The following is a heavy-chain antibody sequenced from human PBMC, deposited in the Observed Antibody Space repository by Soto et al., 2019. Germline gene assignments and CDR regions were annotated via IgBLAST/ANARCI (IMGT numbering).Heavy chain of an antibody. CDR1: GYTIISYE. V-gene: IGHV1-3*01. Sequence: GASVKVSCKASGYTIISYEIHWVRQAPGQRLEWMGWINVVNGDTKYSQKFQGRVTITRDTPASTAYMELSGLRSEDTAVYYCAGTKYHYDGSGYTHFDYWGQGALVTVSS. CDR2: INVVNGDT. CDR3: AGTKYHYDGSGYTHFDY. D-gene: IGHD3-22*01. J-gene: IGHJ4*02.